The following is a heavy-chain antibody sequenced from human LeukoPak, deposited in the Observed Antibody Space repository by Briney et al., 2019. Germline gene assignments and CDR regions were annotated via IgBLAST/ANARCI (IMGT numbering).Heavy chain of an antibody. J-gene: IGHJ4*02. Sequence: GGSLRLSCAASGFTFSSYCLNWVRQAPGKGLEWVSSISSSSDYIYYADSLKGRFTISRDNAKNSLYLQMNSLRVEDPAVYYCTRGDFYYYDTNYWGQGTLVTVSS. D-gene: IGHD3-22*01. V-gene: IGHV3-21*01. CDR1: GFTFSSYC. CDR2: ISSSSDYI. CDR3: TRGDFYYYDTNY.